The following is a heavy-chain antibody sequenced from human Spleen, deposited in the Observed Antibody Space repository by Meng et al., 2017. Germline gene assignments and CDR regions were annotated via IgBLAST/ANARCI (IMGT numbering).Heavy chain of an antibody. D-gene: IGHD4-17*01. Sequence: VPLQESGPGLMRPSATLSLTCGVSGVSISSNKWWSWVRQPPGKGLEWIGESHHSGSTNYNPSLKSRVTISLDKSQNQFSLRLTSVTATDTAVYYCTTLYGDGDSTSWGQGTLVTVSS. CDR1: GVSISSNKW. V-gene: IGHV4-4*02. J-gene: IGHJ4*02. CDR3: TTLYGDGDSTS. CDR2: SHHSGST.